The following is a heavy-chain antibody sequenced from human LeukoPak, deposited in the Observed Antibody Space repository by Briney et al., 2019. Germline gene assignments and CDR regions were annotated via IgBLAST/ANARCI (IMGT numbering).Heavy chain of an antibody. CDR2: INYSGST. CDR3: TGRHGYNSDY. Sequence: SETLSLTCAVSGGSISSYYWSWIRQPPGKGLEWIAYINYSGSTSYNPSLKSRVTISVDTSKNQLSLKLSSMTAADTAVYYCTGRHGYNSDYWGQGTLVTVSS. V-gene: IGHV4-59*01. D-gene: IGHD5-24*01. J-gene: IGHJ4*02. CDR1: GGSISSYY.